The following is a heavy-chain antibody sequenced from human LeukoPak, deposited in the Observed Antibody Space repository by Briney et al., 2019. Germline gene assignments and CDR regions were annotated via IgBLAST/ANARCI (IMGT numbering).Heavy chain of an antibody. J-gene: IGHJ1*01. CDR3: ARTMVRGVITSSFDF. CDR1: GYGFTSYC. CDR2: IYPGDSET. V-gene: IGHV5-51*04. Sequence: ESLKIYCKGSGYGFTSYCIGWARQMPGKGLEWMGIIYPGDSETRYSQAFQGQDTISADKLVSTAYLQWCTLEVPDTAMYYCARTMVRGVITSSFDFWGQGTLVTVSS. D-gene: IGHD3-10*01.